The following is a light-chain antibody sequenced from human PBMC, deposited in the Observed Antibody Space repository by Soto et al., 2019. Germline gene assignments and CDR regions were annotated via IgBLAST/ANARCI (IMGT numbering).Light chain of an antibody. CDR1: QSCSSTY. J-gene: IGKJ1*01. V-gene: IGKV3-20*01. CDR3: QPYGNSPRT. Sequence: EIVLTQSPGTLSLSPGERATLSFRPSQSCSSTYLAWYQQKPGQAPRLLIYDASRRATGIPDRFSGSGSGTDFTLTISRLQPEDFAVYYCQPYGNSPRTFGQGTKVDIK. CDR2: DAS.